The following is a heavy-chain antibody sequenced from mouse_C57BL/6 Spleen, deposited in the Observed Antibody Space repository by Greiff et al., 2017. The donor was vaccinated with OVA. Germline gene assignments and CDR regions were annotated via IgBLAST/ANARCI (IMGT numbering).Heavy chain of an antibody. J-gene: IGHJ2*01. CDR1: GYTFTSYW. V-gene: IGHV1-50*01. CDR2: IDPSDSYT. CDR3: ARGGLRQDYFDY. Sequence: QQSCKASGYTFTSYWMQWVKQRPGQGLEWIGEIDPSDSYTNYNQKFKGKATLTVDTSSSTAYMQLSSLTSEDSAVYNCARGGLRQDYFDYWGQGTTLTVSS. D-gene: IGHD2-2*01.